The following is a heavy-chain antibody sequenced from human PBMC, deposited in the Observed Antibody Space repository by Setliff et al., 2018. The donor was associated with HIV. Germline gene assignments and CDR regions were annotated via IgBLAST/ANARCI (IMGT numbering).Heavy chain of an antibody. D-gene: IGHD2-21*02. Sequence: ASVKVSCKTSGYTFTDYYIHWVRQAPGQRLEWMGWINAGNGNTKYSQNFQGRVTITRDTSASTAYMELTSLRSEDTAVYYCARSQTAVVTQDYWGQGTLVTVSS. CDR2: INAGNGNT. V-gene: IGHV1-3*01. J-gene: IGHJ4*02. CDR3: ARSQTAVVTQDY. CDR1: GYTFTDYY.